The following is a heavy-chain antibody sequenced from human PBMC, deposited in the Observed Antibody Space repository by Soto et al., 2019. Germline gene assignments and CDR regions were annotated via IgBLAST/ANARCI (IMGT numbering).Heavy chain of an antibody. CDR1: GFTFSSYA. D-gene: IGHD5-12*01. J-gene: IGHJ4*02. CDR3: AKDGGYSGYAD. V-gene: IGHV3-23*01. Sequence: EVQLLESGGGLVQPGGSLRLSCAASGFTFSSYAMSWVRQAPGKGLEWVSAISGSGGSTYYADSVKGRFTISRDNAKNTLFLQMNSLRAEDTAVYYCAKDGGYSGYADWGQGTLVTVSS. CDR2: ISGSGGST.